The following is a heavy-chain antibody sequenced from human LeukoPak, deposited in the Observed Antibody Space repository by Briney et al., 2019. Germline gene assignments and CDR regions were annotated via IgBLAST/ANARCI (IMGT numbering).Heavy chain of an antibody. V-gene: IGHV3-23*01. J-gene: IGHJ4*02. Sequence: GGSLRLSCETSGFTFSDYAMSWVRQTPGKGLEWVSAISGGGDITYYADSVTGRFTISRDNSKDTLFLQMHSLRPGDTAVYYCAREDTPATANYWGQGTLVTISS. CDR2: ISGGGDIT. CDR1: GFTFSDYA. D-gene: IGHD2-21*02. CDR3: AREDTPATANY.